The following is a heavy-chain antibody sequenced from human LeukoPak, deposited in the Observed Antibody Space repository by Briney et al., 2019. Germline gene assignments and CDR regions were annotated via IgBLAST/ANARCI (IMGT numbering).Heavy chain of an antibody. V-gene: IGHV1-3*01. CDR3: ARDGAAGYSYGYSGY. CDR1: GYTFTSYA. Sequence: ASVKVSCKASGYTFTSYAMHWVRQAPGQRLEWMGWINAGNGNTKYSQKFQGRVTITRDTSASTAYMELSSLRSEDTAVYYCARDGAAGYSYGYSGYWGQGTLVTVSS. CDR2: INAGNGNT. J-gene: IGHJ4*02. D-gene: IGHD5-18*01.